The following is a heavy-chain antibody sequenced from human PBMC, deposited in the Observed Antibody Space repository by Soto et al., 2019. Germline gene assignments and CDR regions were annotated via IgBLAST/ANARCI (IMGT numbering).Heavy chain of an antibody. Sequence: SETLSLTCTVSGGSISSYYWSWIRQPPGKGLEWIGYIYYSGSTNYNPSLKSRVTISVDTSKNQFSLKLSSVTAADTAVYYCARDRSAAIFGVAQNKWFDPWGQGTLGTVSS. CDR1: GGSISSYY. CDR2: IYYSGST. V-gene: IGHV4-59*13. CDR3: ARDRSAAIFGVAQNKWFDP. D-gene: IGHD3-3*01. J-gene: IGHJ5*02.